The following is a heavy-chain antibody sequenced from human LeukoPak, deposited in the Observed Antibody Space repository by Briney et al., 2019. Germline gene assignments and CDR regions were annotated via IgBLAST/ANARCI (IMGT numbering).Heavy chain of an antibody. CDR3: ARAPAAMDY. Sequence: PSEILSLTCAVYGGSFSGYYWSWIRQPPGKGLEWIGEINHSGSTNYNPSLKSRVTISVDTSKNQFSLKLSSVTAADTAVYYCARAPAAMDYWGQGTLVTVSS. CDR2: INHSGST. J-gene: IGHJ4*02. D-gene: IGHD2-2*01. CDR1: GGSFSGYY. V-gene: IGHV4-34*01.